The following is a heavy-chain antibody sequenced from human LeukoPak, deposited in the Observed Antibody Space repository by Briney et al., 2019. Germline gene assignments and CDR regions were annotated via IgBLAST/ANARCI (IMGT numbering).Heavy chain of an antibody. CDR3: ARLGRSTTMIVVDRAHFDY. CDR2: IYYSGST. CDR1: GGSISSSSYY. J-gene: IGHJ4*02. D-gene: IGHD3-22*01. V-gene: IGHV4-39*01. Sequence: SETLSLTCTVSGGSISSSSYYWGWIRQPPGKGLEWIGSIYYSGSTYYNPSLKSRVTISVDTSKNQFSLKLSSVTAADTAVYYCARLGRSTTMIVVDRAHFDYWGQGTLVTVSS.